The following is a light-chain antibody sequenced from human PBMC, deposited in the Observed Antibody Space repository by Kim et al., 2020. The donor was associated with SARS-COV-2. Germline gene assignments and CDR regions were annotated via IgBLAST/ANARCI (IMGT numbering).Light chain of an antibody. J-gene: IGKJ1*01. V-gene: IGKV1-39*01. CDR2: AAS. CDR1: QSISTY. Sequence: DIQMTQSPSSLSASVGDRVTITCRASQSISTYLNWYQQKPGKAPNLLIYAASTLHSGVPSRFSGSGSGTDFTLTISSLQPEDFATYYCQQSYSTPPTFGQGTKVDIK. CDR3: QQSYSTPPT.